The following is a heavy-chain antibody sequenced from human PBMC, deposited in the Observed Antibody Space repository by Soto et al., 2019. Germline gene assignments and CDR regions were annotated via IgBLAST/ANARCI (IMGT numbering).Heavy chain of an antibody. J-gene: IGHJ4*02. CDR1: GVTFSMYW. V-gene: IGHV3-7*01. CDR2: IKEDGSEK. CDR3: ARYSYGHSYFDY. Sequence: LRLSCIASGVTFSMYWMSWVRQAPGKGLEWVANIKEDGSEKKYVDSVKGRFTISRDNAKNSLYLQINSLRAEDTAVYYCARYSYGHSYFDYWGQGTLVTVSS. D-gene: IGHD5-18*01.